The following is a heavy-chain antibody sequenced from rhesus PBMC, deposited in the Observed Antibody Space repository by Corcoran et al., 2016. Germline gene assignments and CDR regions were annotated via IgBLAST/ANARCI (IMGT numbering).Heavy chain of an antibody. CDR1: GYTFTDYY. CDR2: VEPKDGGA. V-gene: IGHV1-111*02. Sequence: EVQLVQSGAEVKKPGASAQISCKASGYTFTDYYLHCVRPAPRQGLEWMGRVEPKDGGAKHAKKLQDRVTITADTATDTAYMELSSLRSEDTAVYYCATSIAAGGLGLDSWGQGVVVTVSS. J-gene: IGHJ6*01. CDR3: ATSIAAGGLGLDS. D-gene: IGHD6-13*01.